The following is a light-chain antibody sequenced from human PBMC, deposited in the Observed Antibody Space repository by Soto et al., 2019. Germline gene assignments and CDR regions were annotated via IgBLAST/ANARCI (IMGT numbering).Light chain of an antibody. V-gene: IGKV3-15*01. CDR2: GAS. J-gene: IGKJ2*01. CDR1: QSVSSN. CDR3: QQYKTWPPYT. Sequence: EIVMTQSPATLSVSPGERATLSCRASQSVSSNLAWYQQKPGQAPRLLIYGASTRATGIPARFSGSGSGTEFTLTISSLQSEDFAAYYCQQYKTWPPYTFGQGTKLEIK.